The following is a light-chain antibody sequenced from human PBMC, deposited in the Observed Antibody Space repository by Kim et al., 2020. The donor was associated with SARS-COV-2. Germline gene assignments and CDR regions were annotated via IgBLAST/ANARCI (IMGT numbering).Light chain of an antibody. CDR3: SSYAGNNNCV. Sequence: QSALTQPPSAAGSPGQSVTISCTGVSSDIDYYKYVSWYQHHPGKAPKLIIYEVNRRPSGVPDRFSGSRSGNTASLTVSELQTEDEADYYCSSYAGNNNCVFGTGTKVTVL. J-gene: IGLJ1*01. CDR2: EVN. CDR1: SSDIDYYKY. V-gene: IGLV2-8*01.